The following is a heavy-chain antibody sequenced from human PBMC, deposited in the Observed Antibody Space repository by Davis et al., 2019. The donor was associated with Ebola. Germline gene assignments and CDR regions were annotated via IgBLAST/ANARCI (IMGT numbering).Heavy chain of an antibody. CDR2: INPNSGGT. V-gene: IGHV1-2*04. Sequence: ASVKVSCKASGYTFTGYYMHWVRQAPGQGLEWMGWINPNSGGTNYAQKFQGWVTMTRDTSISTAYMELRSLRSDDTAVYYCARDSNRYRKHIDYWGQGTLVTVSS. D-gene: IGHD3-9*01. CDR3: ARDSNRYRKHIDY. J-gene: IGHJ4*02. CDR1: GYTFTGYY.